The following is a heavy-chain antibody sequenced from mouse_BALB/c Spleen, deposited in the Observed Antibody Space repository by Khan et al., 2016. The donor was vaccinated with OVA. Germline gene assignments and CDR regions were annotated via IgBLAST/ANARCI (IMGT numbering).Heavy chain of an antibody. D-gene: IGHD4-1*01. J-gene: IGHJ3*01. CDR3: ARHLTGSFAY. CDR1: GFTFSSYS. Sequence: IQLVQSGGDLVKPGGSLKLSCAASGFTFSSYSMSWVRQTPDKRLEWVASISSGGDYTYYPDSVKGRFTISRDNAKNTLYLQMSDLTSEDTAMYYCARHLTGSFAYWGQGTLVTVSA. V-gene: IGHV5-6*01. CDR2: ISSGGDYT.